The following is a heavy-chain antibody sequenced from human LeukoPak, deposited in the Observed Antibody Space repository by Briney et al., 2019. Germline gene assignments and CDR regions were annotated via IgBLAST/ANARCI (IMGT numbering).Heavy chain of an antibody. CDR3: ARRDGYCSSTSCYADYYYGMDV. D-gene: IGHD2-2*01. CDR2: IYPGDSDT. J-gene: IGHJ6*02. CDR1: GYSFTSYW. Sequence: GESLKISCKGSGYSFTSYWIGWVRQMPGKGLEWMGIIYPGDSDTTYSPSFQGQVAISADKSISTAYLQWSSLKASDTAMYYCARRDGYCSSTSCYADYYYGMDVWGQGTTVTVSS. V-gene: IGHV5-51*01.